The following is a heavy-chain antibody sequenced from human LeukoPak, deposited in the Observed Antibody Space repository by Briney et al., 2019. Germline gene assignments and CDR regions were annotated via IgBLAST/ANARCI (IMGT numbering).Heavy chain of an antibody. CDR2: IIPIFGTA. Sequence: GASVKVSCKASGGTFSSYAISWVRQAPGQGLEWMGGIIPIFGTANYAQKFQGRVMITADESTSTAYMALSSLRSEDTAVYYCAREGGYNYRRTYYFDYWGQGTLVTVSS. V-gene: IGHV1-69*13. J-gene: IGHJ4*02. CDR1: GGTFSSYA. D-gene: IGHD5-24*01. CDR3: AREGGYNYRRTYYFDY.